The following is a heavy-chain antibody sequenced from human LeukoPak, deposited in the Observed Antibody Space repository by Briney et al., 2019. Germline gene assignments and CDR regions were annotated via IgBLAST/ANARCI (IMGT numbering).Heavy chain of an antibody. CDR1: GFTFSDYY. D-gene: IGHD3-22*01. CDR2: ISSSGSTT. Sequence: GGSLRLSCAASGFTFSDYYMSWIRQAPGKGLEWISFISSSGSTTYYADFVKGRFTISRDTTKNSLYLQMNSLRAEDTAVYYCAREIGGYERVYYYYMDVWGKGTTVTISS. V-gene: IGHV3-11*04. CDR3: AREIGGYERVYYYYMDV. J-gene: IGHJ6*03.